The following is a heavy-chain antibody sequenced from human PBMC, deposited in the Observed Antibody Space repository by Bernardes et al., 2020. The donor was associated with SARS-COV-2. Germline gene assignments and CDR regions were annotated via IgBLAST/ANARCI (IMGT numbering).Heavy chain of an antibody. CDR2: IFHSGST. V-gene: IGHV4-59*11. CDR3: ARGRTPMVRGLVKGPAKYFDL. CDR1: GSSISRHY. D-gene: IGHD3-10*01. Sequence: SETLSLTCTVSGSSISRHYWGWIRQPPGKGLEWIGFIFHSGSTGYNPSLESRVTISVDTSKNQFSLKLTSVTTTDAAVYYCARGRTPMVRGLVKGPAKYFDLWGRGTLVTVSS. J-gene: IGHJ2*01.